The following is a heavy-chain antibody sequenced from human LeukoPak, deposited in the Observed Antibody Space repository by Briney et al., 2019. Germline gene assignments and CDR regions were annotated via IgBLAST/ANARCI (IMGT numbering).Heavy chain of an antibody. CDR2: INWNGGST. D-gene: IGHD5-12*01. CDR1: GSTFDDYG. Sequence: PGGSLRLSCAASGSTFDDYGMSWVRQAPGKGLEWVSGINWNGGSTGYADSVKGRFTISRDNAKNSLYLQMNSLRAEDTALYYCARLNSGYDSYWFDPWGQGTLVTVSS. V-gene: IGHV3-20*04. CDR3: ARLNSGYDSYWFDP. J-gene: IGHJ5*02.